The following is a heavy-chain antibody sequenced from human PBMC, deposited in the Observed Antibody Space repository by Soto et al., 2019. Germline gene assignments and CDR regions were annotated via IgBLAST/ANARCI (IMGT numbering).Heavy chain of an antibody. J-gene: IGHJ4*02. CDR3: ARGLAGGAYYDILAGPYYFDY. D-gene: IGHD3-9*01. CDR1: GGSFSGYY. V-gene: IGHV4-34*01. CDR2: INHSGST. Sequence: SETLSLTCAVYGGSFSGYYWSWIRQPPGKGLEWIGEINHSGSTNYNPSLKSRVTISVDTSKNQFSLKLSSVTAADAAVYYCARGLAGGAYYDILAGPYYFDYWGQGTLVTVSS.